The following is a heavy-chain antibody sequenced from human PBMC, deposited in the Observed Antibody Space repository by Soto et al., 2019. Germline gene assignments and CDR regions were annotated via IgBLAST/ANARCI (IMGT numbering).Heavy chain of an antibody. J-gene: IGHJ4*02. CDR1: GFSFSSYA. CDR3: AKAREGADWYVDY. CDR2: ISGSDSSI. Sequence: EVQLLESGGGLVQPGGSLRLSCAASGFSFSSYAMSWVRQAPGKGLEWVSLISGSDSSIYDADSVKGRFTISSANAKNSLYMHRHSLRDADSDEYSCAKAREGADWYVDYWGQGTLVTVSS. D-gene: IGHD1-26*01. V-gene: IGHV3-23*01.